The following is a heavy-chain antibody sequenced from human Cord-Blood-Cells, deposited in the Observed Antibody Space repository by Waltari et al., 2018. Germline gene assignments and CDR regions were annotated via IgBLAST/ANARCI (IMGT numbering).Heavy chain of an antibody. Sequence: QVQLVQSGAEVKKPGSSVKVSCKASGGPFSSYGISWVRPAPGEGLAWMGGIIPIFGTANYAQKFQGRVTITADESTSTAYMELSSLRSEDTAVYYCARGSQSSGWLEGGNYWGQGTLVTVSS. CDR2: IIPIFGTA. CDR1: GGPFSSYG. D-gene: IGHD6-19*01. J-gene: IGHJ4*02. V-gene: IGHV1-69*01. CDR3: ARGSQSSGWLEGGNY.